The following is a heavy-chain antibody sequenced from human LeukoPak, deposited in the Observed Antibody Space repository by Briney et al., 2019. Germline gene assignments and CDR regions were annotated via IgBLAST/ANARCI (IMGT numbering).Heavy chain of an antibody. CDR1: GFTFRDAW. J-gene: IGHJ4*02. CDR3: THDYGDRGGFDY. V-gene: IGHV3-15*01. CDR2: LKSKTAGGAT. D-gene: IGHD4-17*01. Sequence: GGSLRLSCAASGFTFRDAWMSWVRQAPGKGLEWVGRLKSKTAGGATDYAAPVKGRFTISRDDSKNTLYLQMNSLKTEDTAVYYCTHDYGDRGGFDYWGQGTLVTVSS.